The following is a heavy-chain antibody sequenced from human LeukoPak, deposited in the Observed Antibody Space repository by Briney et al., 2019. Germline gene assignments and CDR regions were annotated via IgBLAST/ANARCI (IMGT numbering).Heavy chain of an antibody. CDR1: GFTFSSYS. D-gene: IGHD6-13*01. CDR3: ARALRQLVPGAGYYYYMDV. J-gene: IGHJ6*03. Sequence: GGSLRLSCAASGFTFSSYSMNWVRQAPGKGLEWVSSISSSSSYIYYADSVKGRFTISRDNAKNSLYLQMNSLRAEDTAVYYCARALRQLVPGAGYYYYMDVWGKGTTVTVSS. V-gene: IGHV3-21*04. CDR2: ISSSSSYI.